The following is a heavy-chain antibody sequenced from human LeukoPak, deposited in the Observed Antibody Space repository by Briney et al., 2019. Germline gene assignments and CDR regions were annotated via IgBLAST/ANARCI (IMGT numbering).Heavy chain of an antibody. CDR1: GGSISSHY. J-gene: IGHJ4*02. Sequence: KSSETLSLTCTVSGGSISSHYWSWIRQPPGKGLEWIGYIYYSGSTNYNPSLKSRVTISVDTSKNQFSLKLSSVTPADTAVYYCARETGYSSSLLDYWDQGTLVTVSS. V-gene: IGHV4-59*11. CDR3: ARETGYSSSLLDY. CDR2: IYYSGST. D-gene: IGHD6-13*01.